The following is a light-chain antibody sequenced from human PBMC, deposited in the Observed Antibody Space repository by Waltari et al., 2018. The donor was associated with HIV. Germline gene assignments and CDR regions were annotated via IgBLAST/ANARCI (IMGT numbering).Light chain of an antibody. CDR3: QPYDDVPVT. CDR2: DAS. J-gene: IGKJ2*01. V-gene: IGKV1-33*01. CDR1: QDITNF. Sequence: DIQMTQYPSSLSAFVGDRLTITCQASQDITNFFNWYQQKPGEAPKLLIYDASNLTTGAPSRFSGGGFGTHFTFTITSLQPEDIGTYYGQPYDDVPVTFGQGTKLEI.